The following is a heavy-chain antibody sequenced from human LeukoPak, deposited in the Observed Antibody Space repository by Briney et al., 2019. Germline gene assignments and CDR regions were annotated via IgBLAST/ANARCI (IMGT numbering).Heavy chain of an antibody. J-gene: IGHJ5*02. V-gene: IGHV4-61*02. D-gene: IGHD2-15*01. CDR2: IYTSGST. CDR3: ARCKVVALFDP. Sequence: SETLSLTCTVSGGSISSGSYYWSWIRQPAGKGLEWIGRIYTSGSTNYNPSLKSRVTISVDTSKNQFSLKLSSVTAADTAVYYCARCKVVALFDPWGQGTLVTVSS. CDR1: GGSISSGSYY.